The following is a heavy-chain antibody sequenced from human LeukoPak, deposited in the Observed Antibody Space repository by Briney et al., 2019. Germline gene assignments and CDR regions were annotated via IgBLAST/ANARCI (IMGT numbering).Heavy chain of an antibody. CDR1: GGTFSSYA. Sequence: GASVKVSCKASGGTFSSYAISWVRQAPGQGLEWRGGIIPIFGTANYAQKFQGRVTITADKSTSTAYMELSSVRSEDTAVYYCARSRLYCSSTSCYGFDYWGQGTLVTVSS. J-gene: IGHJ4*02. D-gene: IGHD2-2*01. CDR3: ARSRLYCSSTSCYGFDY. CDR2: IIPIFGTA. V-gene: IGHV1-69*06.